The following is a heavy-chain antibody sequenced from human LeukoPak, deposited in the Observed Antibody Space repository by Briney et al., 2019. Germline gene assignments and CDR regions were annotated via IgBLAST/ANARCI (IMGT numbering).Heavy chain of an antibody. V-gene: IGHV3-23*01. CDR2: ISGSGGST. CDR1: GFTFSSYA. Sequence: GGSLRLSCAASGFTFSSYAMSWVRQAPGKVLEWVSAISGSGGSTYYADSVKGRFTISRDNSKNTLYLQMNSLRAEDTAVYYCAKVTVPAATQMVPFDYWGQGTLVTVSS. CDR3: AKVTVPAATQMVPFDY. D-gene: IGHD2-2*01. J-gene: IGHJ4*02.